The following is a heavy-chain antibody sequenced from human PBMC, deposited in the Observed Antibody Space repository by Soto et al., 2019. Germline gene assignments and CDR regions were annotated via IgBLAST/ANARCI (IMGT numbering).Heavy chain of an antibody. D-gene: IGHD2-2*01. Sequence: GGSLRLSCAASGFTFSSYAMSWVRQAPGKGLEWVSAISGSGGSTYYADSVKGRFTISRDNSKNTLYLQMNSLRAEDTAVYYCAKDRPPYCSSTSCQTGAFDIWGQGTMVTVSS. CDR2: ISGSGGST. CDR1: GFTFSSYA. V-gene: IGHV3-23*01. CDR3: AKDRPPYCSSTSCQTGAFDI. J-gene: IGHJ3*02.